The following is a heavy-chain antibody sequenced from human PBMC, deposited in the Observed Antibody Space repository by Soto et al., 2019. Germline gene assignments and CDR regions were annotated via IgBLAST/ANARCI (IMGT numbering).Heavy chain of an antibody. CDR2: IYYSGST. D-gene: IGHD3-16*02. J-gene: IGHJ6*02. CDR1: GGSISSGGYY. CDR3: ARDGELSGGMDV. V-gene: IGHV4-31*03. Sequence: QVQLQESGPGLVKPSQTLSLTCTVSGGSISSGGYYWSWIRQHPGKGLEWIGYIYYSGSTDYKPSLKSRVIISVDTSKNQFSLKLSSVTAADTAVYYCARDGELSGGMDVWGQGTTVTVSS.